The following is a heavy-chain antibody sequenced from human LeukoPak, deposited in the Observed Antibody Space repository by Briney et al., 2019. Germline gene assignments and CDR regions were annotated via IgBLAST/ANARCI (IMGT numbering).Heavy chain of an antibody. J-gene: IGHJ4*02. Sequence: GASVNVSCTASGYPFTAYYIHWVRQAPGQGLEWVGRFNSNSGSANYAQKFQGRVTMTRDTSISTAYMELNRLRSDDTAVYYCARGYCTSSICYLFDYWGQGTLVTVSS. CDR1: GYPFTAYY. CDR2: FNSNSGSA. D-gene: IGHD2-2*01. CDR3: ARGYCTSSICYLFDY. V-gene: IGHV1-2*06.